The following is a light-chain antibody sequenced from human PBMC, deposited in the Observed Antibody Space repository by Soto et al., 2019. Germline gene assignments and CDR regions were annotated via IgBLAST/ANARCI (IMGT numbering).Light chain of an antibody. J-gene: IGLJ1*01. CDR1: SRDVGNNDY. V-gene: IGLV2-14*01. Sequence: QSALTQPASVSGSPGQSITISCTGSSRDVGNNDYVSWFQQHPGKAPKLIIYDVIKRPSGVANRFSASKSGNTASLTISGLQAEDEADSYRRSYITSTNLYVFVTGTQLTVL. CDR3: RSYITSTNLYV. CDR2: DVI.